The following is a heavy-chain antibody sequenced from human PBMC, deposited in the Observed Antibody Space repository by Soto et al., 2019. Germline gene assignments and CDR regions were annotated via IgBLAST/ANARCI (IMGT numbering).Heavy chain of an antibody. CDR1: GGSISSYY. D-gene: IGHD2-21*02. CDR2: IYYSGST. J-gene: IGHJ4*02. Sequence: SETLSLTCTVSGGSISSYYWSWIRQPPGKGLEWIGYIYYSGSTNYNPSLKSRVTISVDTSKNQFSLKLNSVTAADTAVYYCARVTEKATFDYWGQGTLVTVSS. CDR3: ARVTEKATFDY. V-gene: IGHV4-59*01.